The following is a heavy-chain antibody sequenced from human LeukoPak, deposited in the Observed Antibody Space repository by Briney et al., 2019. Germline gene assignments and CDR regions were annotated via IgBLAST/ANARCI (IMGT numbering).Heavy chain of an antibody. D-gene: IGHD5-12*01. Sequence: SETLSLTCTVSGGSISSTSYYWGWIRQPPGKGLEWIESIYYSGSTYYNPSLKSRVTISLATSKNQFSLKLSSVTAADTAVYYCARHRYSAYASSDYWGQGTLVTVSS. CDR1: GGSISSTSYY. CDR2: IYYSGST. J-gene: IGHJ4*02. V-gene: IGHV4-39*01. CDR3: ARHRYSAYASSDY.